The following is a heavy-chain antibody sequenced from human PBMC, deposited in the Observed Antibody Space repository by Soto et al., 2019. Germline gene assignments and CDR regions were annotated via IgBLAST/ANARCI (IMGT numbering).Heavy chain of an antibody. CDR3: ARVPPRDYQLLDCSKDYYYGMDV. D-gene: IGHD2-2*01. V-gene: IGHV1-8*01. CDR1: GYTFTSYD. J-gene: IGHJ6*02. CDR2: MNPNSGNT. Sequence: ASVKVSCKASGYTFTSYDINWVRQATGQGLEWMGWMNPNSGNTGYAQKFQGRVTMTRNTSISTAYMELSSLRSEDTAVYYCARVPPRDYQLLDCSKDYYYGMDVWGQGTTVTGS.